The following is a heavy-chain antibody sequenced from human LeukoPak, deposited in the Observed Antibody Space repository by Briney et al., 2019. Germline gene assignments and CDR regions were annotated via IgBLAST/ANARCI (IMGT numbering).Heavy chain of an antibody. Sequence: PGGSLRLSCAPSGFSFSSYSMSWVRPAPGRGREWVSAISGSGGSTYYADSVKGRFTISRDNSKNPLYLQMTSLRAEDTAVYYCAKGGMGHYYGMDVWVQGTTVTVSS. CDR1: GFSFSSYS. J-gene: IGHJ6*02. V-gene: IGHV3-23*01. CDR3: AKGGMGHYYGMDV. CDR2: ISGSGGST. D-gene: IGHD3-16*01.